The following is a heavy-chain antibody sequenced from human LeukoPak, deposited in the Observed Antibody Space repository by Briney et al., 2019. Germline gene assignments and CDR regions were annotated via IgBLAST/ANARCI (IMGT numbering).Heavy chain of an antibody. CDR2: IKEDGSET. V-gene: IGHV3-7*03. Sequence: LSGGSLRLSCAASGFTFSNYWMSWVRQAPGKGPEWMGNIKEDGSETYYVDSVKGRFTISRDNAQNSLYLHVHSLRVEDTAVYYCARDPYVSNFDYWGQGTLVTVSS. J-gene: IGHJ4*02. CDR1: GFTFSNYW. CDR3: ARDPYVSNFDY. D-gene: IGHD3-10*02.